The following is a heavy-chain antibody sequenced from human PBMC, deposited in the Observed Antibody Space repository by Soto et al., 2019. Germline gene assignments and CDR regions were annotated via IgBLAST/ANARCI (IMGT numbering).Heavy chain of an antibody. V-gene: IGHV1-69*12. CDR1: GGTFSSYA. D-gene: IGHD2-2*01. CDR2: IIPIFGTA. CDR3: ARDPPYCISTSGDYYYYGMDV. J-gene: IGHJ6*02. Sequence: QVQLVQSGAEVKKPGSSVKVSCKASGGTFSSYAISWVRQAPGQGLEWMGGIIPIFGTANYAQKFQGRVTITAKEAASTAYMELRSLRSEATAVYYCARDPPYCISTSGDYYYYGMDVWGQGTTVTVSS.